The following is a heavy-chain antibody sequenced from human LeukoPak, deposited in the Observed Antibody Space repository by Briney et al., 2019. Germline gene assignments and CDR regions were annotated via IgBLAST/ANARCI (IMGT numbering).Heavy chain of an antibody. CDR3: ARVLRGGTYYFDY. CDR1: GGSISSSSYY. D-gene: IGHD2-15*01. J-gene: IGHJ4*02. V-gene: IGHV4-39*01. Sequence: PSETLSLTCTVSGGSISSSSYYWGWIRQPPGKGLEWIGNTFYSGTTYYNPSLISRVTISVDTSKNQFSLKMRSGTAADTAVYYCARVLRGGTYYFDYWGQGTLVTVFS. CDR2: TFYSGTT.